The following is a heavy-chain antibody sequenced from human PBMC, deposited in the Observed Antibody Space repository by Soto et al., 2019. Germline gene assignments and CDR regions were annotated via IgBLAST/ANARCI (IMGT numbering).Heavy chain of an antibody. CDR3: AKGVELDV. Sequence: EVLLLESGGGLVQPGGSLRLSCEASGFSFSSFAMNWVRQAPGKGLEWVSAIGDSGASTYYADSVKGRFTISRDNSRNTLYLPLNSLRADDPAVYYCAKGVELDVWGNGTTVTVSS. J-gene: IGHJ6*04. V-gene: IGHV3-23*01. CDR1: GFSFSSFA. CDR2: IGDSGAST. D-gene: IGHD1-26*01.